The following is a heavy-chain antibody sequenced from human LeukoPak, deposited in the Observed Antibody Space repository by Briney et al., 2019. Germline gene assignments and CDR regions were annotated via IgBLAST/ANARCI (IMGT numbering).Heavy chain of an antibody. V-gene: IGHV4-4*02. CDR1: GGSISSSNW. D-gene: IGHD4-23*01. CDR3: ASSYGGNWSDAFDI. CDR2: IYHSGST. J-gene: IGHJ3*02. Sequence: PSETLSLTCAVSGGSISSSNWWSWVRHPPGKGLEWIGEIYHSGSTNYNPSLKSRVTISVDTSKNQFSLKLSSVTAADTAVYYCASSYGGNWSDAFDIWGQGTMVTVSS.